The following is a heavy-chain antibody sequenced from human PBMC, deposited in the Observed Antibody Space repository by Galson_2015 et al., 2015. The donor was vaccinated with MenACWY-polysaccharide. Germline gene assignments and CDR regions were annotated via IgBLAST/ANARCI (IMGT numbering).Heavy chain of an antibody. Sequence: SVRLSCAASGFTFSSYWMTWVRQAPGKGLEWVANIKKDGSEKYYVDSVKGRFTISRDNSKNSLYLQMHSLRAEDTAVYSCARGHYGMDVWGQGTTVTVSS. V-gene: IGHV3-7*01. CDR2: IKKDGSEK. J-gene: IGHJ6*02. CDR1: GFTFSSYW. CDR3: ARGHYGMDV.